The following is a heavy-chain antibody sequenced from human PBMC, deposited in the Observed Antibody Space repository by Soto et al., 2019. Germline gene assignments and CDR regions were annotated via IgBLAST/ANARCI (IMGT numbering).Heavy chain of an antibody. V-gene: IGHV1-46*01. CDR2: INPSGGST. CDR1: GYTFTSNY. D-gene: IGHD4-17*01. Sequence: QVQLVQSGADVRMPGASVKVSCKASGYTFTSNYLHWVRQAPGQGLEWMGIINPSGGSTNFAQKFQGRLSMTRDTSTSTVYMELRSLTSEDTAVYYCARDSATVTSYYYYYMDVWGTGTTVTVSS. J-gene: IGHJ6*03. CDR3: ARDSATVTSYYYYYMDV.